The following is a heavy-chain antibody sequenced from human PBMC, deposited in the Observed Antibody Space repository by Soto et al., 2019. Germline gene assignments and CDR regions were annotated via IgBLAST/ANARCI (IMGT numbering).Heavy chain of an antibody. J-gene: IGHJ4*02. D-gene: IGHD2-2*01. CDR1: NYVFITYG. V-gene: IGHV1-18*01. CDR3: ARDTTHYFDF. Sequence: QIRLVQSGDEVKKPGASVKVSCTTSNYVFITYGITWVRQAPGQGLEWVGWITPYNGNTNYGQNCQGRVTMTADTSTRTAYMELRSLTSDDTAVYYWARDTTHYFDFWGQGTRVTVSS. CDR2: ITPYNGNT.